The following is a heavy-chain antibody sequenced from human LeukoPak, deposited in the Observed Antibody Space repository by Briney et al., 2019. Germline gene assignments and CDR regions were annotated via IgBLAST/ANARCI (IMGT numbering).Heavy chain of an antibody. V-gene: IGHV1-8*01. Sequence: ASVKVSCKASGYTFTSYDINWVRQATGQGLEWMGWMNPNSGNTGYAQKFQGRVTMTRDTSISTAYMELSRLRSDDTAVYYCARADYGDYSTFDYWGQGTLVTVSS. D-gene: IGHD4-17*01. CDR3: ARADYGDYSTFDY. J-gene: IGHJ4*02. CDR2: MNPNSGNT. CDR1: GYTFTSYD.